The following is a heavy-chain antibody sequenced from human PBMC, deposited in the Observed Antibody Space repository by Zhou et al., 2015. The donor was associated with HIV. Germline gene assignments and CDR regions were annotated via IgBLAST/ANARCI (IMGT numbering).Heavy chain of an antibody. CDR1: GYTFTSYD. CDR2: MNPNSGNT. J-gene: IGHJ6*02. Sequence: QVLLVQSGAEVKKPGASVKASCKASGYTFTSYDINWVRQATGQGLEWMGWMNPNSGNTGYAQKFQGRVTMTRNTSKGTAYMELSSLRSEDTAVYYCARVGAPYYYGSGSYYYGMDVWGQGTTVTVSS. D-gene: IGHD3-10*01. CDR3: ARVGAPYYYGSGSYYYGMDV. V-gene: IGHV1-8*01.